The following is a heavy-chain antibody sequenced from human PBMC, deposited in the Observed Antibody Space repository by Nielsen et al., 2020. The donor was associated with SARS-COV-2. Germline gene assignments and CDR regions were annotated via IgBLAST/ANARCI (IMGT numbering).Heavy chain of an antibody. D-gene: IGHD3-10*01. CDR2: ISGSGGST. V-gene: IGHV3-23*01. CDR3: AKDDVVRGDAYDI. J-gene: IGHJ3*02. CDR1: GFTFSDYY. Sequence: GESLKISCAASGFTFSDYYMSWVRQAPGKGLEWVSAISGSGGSTYYADSVKGRFTISRDNSKNTLYLQMNSLRVEDTAIYFCAKDDVVRGDAYDIWGQGTVVTVSS.